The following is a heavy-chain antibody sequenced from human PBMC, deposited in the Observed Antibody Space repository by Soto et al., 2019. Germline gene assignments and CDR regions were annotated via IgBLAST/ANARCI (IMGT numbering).Heavy chain of an antibody. V-gene: IGHV3-30*18. J-gene: IGHJ4*02. CDR2: ISYEGSHT. CDR1: GFIFSSYG. D-gene: IGHD2-15*01. Sequence: QVQLVESGGGVVQPGRSLRLSCAASGFIFSSYGMHWVRQAPGKGLEWVAVISYEGSHTYYADSVKGRFTITRDNSKNTLYLTMNSLRPEDTAVYYCAKEVHCGGGSCSWSEGFDYWGQGTLLTVSS. CDR3: AKEVHCGGGSCSWSEGFDY.